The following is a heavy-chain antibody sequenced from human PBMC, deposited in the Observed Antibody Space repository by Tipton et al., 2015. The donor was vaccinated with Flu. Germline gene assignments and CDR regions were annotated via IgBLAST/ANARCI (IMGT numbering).Heavy chain of an antibody. Sequence: SLRLSCAVSGGSISSSNWWSWVRQPPGRGLEWIGEIYHSGSTNYNPSLKSRVTISVDKSKNQSSLKLSSVTAADTAVYYCARSYDFWSGYDYWGQGTLVTVSS. J-gene: IGHJ4*02. V-gene: IGHV4-4*02. CDR1: GGSISSSNW. CDR3: ARSYDFWSGYDY. CDR2: IYHSGST. D-gene: IGHD3-3*01.